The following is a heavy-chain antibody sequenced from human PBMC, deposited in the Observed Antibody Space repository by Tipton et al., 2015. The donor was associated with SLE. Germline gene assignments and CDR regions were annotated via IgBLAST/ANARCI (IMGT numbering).Heavy chain of an antibody. J-gene: IGHJ4*02. Sequence: GSLRLSCTVSGGSISSYYWSWIRQPPGKGLEWIGYIYYSGSTNYNPSLKSRVTISVDTSKNQFSLKLSSVTAADTAVYYCARIVAAAGTRYFDYWGQGTLVTVSS. CDR3: ARIVAAAGTRYFDY. CDR1: GGSISSYY. D-gene: IGHD6-13*01. CDR2: IYYSGST. V-gene: IGHV4-59*12.